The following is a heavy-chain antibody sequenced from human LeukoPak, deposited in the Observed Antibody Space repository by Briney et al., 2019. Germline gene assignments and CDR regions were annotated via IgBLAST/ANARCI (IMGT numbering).Heavy chain of an antibody. V-gene: IGHV1-18*01. CDR1: RYTFTSYG. D-gene: IGHD3-3*01. CDR3: ARVNDFWNGYPLVY. J-gene: IGHJ4*02. CDR2: ISAYKGNT. Sequence: GSLKVSCEASRYTFTSYGISWVRHAPGQGPQWMGWISAYKGNTNYAQKPQRRVTMTTDTSTRTAYRALRSLRSGDTAVYYCARVNDFWNGYPLVYWGQGTLVTVSS.